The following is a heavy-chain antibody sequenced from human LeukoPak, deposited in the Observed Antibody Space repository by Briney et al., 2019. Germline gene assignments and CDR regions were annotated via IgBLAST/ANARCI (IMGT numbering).Heavy chain of an antibody. V-gene: IGHV4-38-2*01. D-gene: IGHD6-19*01. CDR3: ARAEVTAGTKYFYF. J-gene: IGHJ2*01. Sequence: PSETLSLTCAVSGYSISSGYYWGCIRQPPGKGLEGIGRIYHRGRTYYNPALKSRDIRHLDTSKNQFSLKLNSVTAADTAVYYCARAEVTAGTKYFYFCGRGTLVTVSS. CDR1: GYSISSGYY. CDR2: IYHRGRT.